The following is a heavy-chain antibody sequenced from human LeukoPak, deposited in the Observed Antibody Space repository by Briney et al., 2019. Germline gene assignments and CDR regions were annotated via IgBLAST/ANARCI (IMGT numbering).Heavy chain of an antibody. V-gene: IGHV3-48*03. J-gene: IGHJ3*02. CDR3: ARDFGSYYGSAFDI. CDR2: ISSSGSTI. D-gene: IGHD1-26*01. Sequence: PGGSLRLSCAASGFTFSSYEMNWVRQAPGKGLEWVSYISSSGSTIYYADSVKGRFTISRDNAKNSLYLHMNSLRAEDTAVYYCARDFGSYYGSAFDIWGQGTMVTVSS. CDR1: GFTFSSYE.